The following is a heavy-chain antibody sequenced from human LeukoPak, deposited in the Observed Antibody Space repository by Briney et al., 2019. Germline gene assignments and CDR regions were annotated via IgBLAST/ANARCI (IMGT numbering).Heavy chain of an antibody. J-gene: IGHJ3*02. CDR3: AKDPSDYVGAFDI. V-gene: IGHV3-23*01. D-gene: IGHD4-23*01. CDR1: GFTFNNYP. CDR2: IGSSGGST. Sequence: GGSLRLSCAASGFTFNNYPMSWVRQAPGKGLEWVSVIGSSGGSTHYADSVKGRFTIYRDNSRNTLSLQMNSLRAEDTAVYYCAKDPSDYVGAFDIWGQGTMVSVSS.